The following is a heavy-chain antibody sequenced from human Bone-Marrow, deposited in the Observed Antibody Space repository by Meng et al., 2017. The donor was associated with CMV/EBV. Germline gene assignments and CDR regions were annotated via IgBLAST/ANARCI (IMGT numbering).Heavy chain of an antibody. V-gene: IGHV4-38-2*02. CDR3: AGDGYDTLDY. D-gene: IGHD2-15*01. CDR2: IYHRGTT. CDR1: GYSITGPYY. Sequence: SETLSLTCTVSGYSITGPYYWGWIRQPPGKGLEWIGTIYHRGTTYYNPSLKSRATISVDTSKNQFSLKLSSVTAADTAVCYCAGDGYDTLDYWGQGTLVTVSS. J-gene: IGHJ4*02.